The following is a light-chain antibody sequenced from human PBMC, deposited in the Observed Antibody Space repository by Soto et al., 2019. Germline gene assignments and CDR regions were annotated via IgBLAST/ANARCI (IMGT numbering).Light chain of an antibody. CDR1: QGISSW. CDR3: EQHTT. V-gene: IGKV1-5*03. CDR2: KAP. Sequence: DIQMTQSPSTLSASVGDRVTITCRGSQGISSWLAWYQQKPGKAPRLLIYKAPSLASGDLSRFNGSGSGTEFTPNISSLQPEDVANYHCEQHTTFGQGTKVEI. J-gene: IGKJ1*01.